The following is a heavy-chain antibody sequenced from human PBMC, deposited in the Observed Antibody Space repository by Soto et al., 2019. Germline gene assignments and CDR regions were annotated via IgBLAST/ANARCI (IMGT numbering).Heavy chain of an antibody. CDR2: IYHSGST. CDR1: GGSISSSNW. D-gene: IGHD6-13*01. V-gene: IGHV4-4*02. Sequence: QVQLQESGPGLVKPSGTLSLTCAVSGGSISSSNWWSWVRQPPGKGLEWIGDIYHSGSTNYNPSLKSRVTIPVDKSKNQFSLKLISVTAAATAVYYCASVSGIAAAGTDRFDYWGEGPLVTVSS. J-gene: IGHJ4*02. CDR3: ASVSGIAAAGTDRFDY.